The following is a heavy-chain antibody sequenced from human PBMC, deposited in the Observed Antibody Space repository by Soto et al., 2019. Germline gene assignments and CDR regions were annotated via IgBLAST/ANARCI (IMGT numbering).Heavy chain of an antibody. J-gene: IGHJ3*02. CDR1: GFTFSSYE. CDR3: ARYYDILTGPHFDI. Sequence: LRLSCAASGFTFSSYEMNWVRQAPGKGLEWVSYISSSGSTIYYADSVKGRFTISRDNAKNSLYLQMNSLRAEDTAVYYCARYYDILTGPHFDIWGQGTMVTVSS. CDR2: ISSSGSTI. V-gene: IGHV3-48*03. D-gene: IGHD3-9*01.